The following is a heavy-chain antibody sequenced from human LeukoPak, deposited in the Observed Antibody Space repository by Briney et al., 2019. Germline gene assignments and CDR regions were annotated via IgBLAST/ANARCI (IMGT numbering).Heavy chain of an antibody. D-gene: IGHD3-3*01. CDR1: GFTFSNYG. J-gene: IGHJ4*02. V-gene: IGHV3-30*02. CDR3: ARGANFGDFVY. Sequence: GGSLRLSCAASGFTFSNYGMHWVRQAPGEGLEWVAFIRYDGDNENYADSVKGRFTISRDDSKNTLYVQMNSLRAEDTAVYYCARGANFGDFVYWGQGTLVTVSS. CDR2: IRYDGDNE.